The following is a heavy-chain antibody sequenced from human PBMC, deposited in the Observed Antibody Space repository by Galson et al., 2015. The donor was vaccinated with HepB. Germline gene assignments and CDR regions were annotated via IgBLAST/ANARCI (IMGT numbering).Heavy chain of an antibody. CDR2: ISGSGGST. CDR3: AREGDSSGHCGVFDI. J-gene: IGHJ3*02. CDR1: GFAFANYV. D-gene: IGHD6-25*01. Sequence: SLRLSCAASGFAFANYVMNWVRQAPGKGPEWVSSISGSGGSTYYRGSFKGRFTISRDNVKNTLYLEMNSLRVEDAAVYFCAREGDSSGHCGVFDIWGQGTKVTVSS. V-gene: IGHV3-23*01.